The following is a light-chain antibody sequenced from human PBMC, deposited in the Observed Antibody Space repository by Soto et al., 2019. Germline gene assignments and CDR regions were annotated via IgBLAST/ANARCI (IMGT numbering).Light chain of an antibody. J-gene: IGLJ2*01. V-gene: IGLV2-8*01. CDR2: EVN. CDR1: SSAVAGYNY. CDR3: SSYTGSNDVV. Sequence: QSVLTQPPSASGSPGQSVTISCTGTSSAVAGYNYVSWYQQHPGKAPKLMIYEVNKRPSGVPDRFSGSKSGTTASLTVSGLQAEDEADYYCSSYTGSNDVVFGGGTKVT.